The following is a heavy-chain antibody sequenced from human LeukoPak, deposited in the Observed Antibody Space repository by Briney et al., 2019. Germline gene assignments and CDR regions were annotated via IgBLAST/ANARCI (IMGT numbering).Heavy chain of an antibody. CDR3: ARGSPTYYYGSGSYHPSFSFDY. V-gene: IGHV4-59*01. D-gene: IGHD3-10*01. J-gene: IGHJ4*02. CDR2: IYYSGST. CDR1: GGSISTYY. Sequence: SETLSLTCTVSGGSISTYYWSWIRQPPGKGLEWIGYIYYSGSTNYNPSLKSRVTISVDTSKNQFSLKLSSVTAADTAVYYCARGSPTYYYGSGSYHPSFSFDYWGQGTLVTVSS.